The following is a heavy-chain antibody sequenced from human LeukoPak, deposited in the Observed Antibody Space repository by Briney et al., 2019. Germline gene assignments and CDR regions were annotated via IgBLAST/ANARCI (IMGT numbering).Heavy chain of an antibody. CDR2: IYHSGST. CDR3: ARDSDGDDRAFVI. D-gene: IGHD4-17*01. Sequence: SETLSLTCAVSGGSISSGGYSWSWIRQPPGKGLEWIGYIYHSGSTYYNPSLKSRVTISVDRSKNQFSLKLSSVTAADTAVYYCARDSDGDDRAFVIWGQGTMVTVSS. J-gene: IGHJ3*02. V-gene: IGHV4-30-2*01. CDR1: GGSISSGGYS.